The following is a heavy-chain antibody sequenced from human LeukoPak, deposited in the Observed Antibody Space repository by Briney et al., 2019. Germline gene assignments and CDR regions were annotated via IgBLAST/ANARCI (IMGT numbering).Heavy chain of an antibody. CDR3: ARDPSSLRDSFDY. Sequence: GGSLRLSCAAPGFTFGSYWMNWVRQVPGKGLEWVANIKEDGSEKYYVDSAKGRFTISRDNAKNSLFLQMNSLRAEDTAVYYCARDPSSLRDSFDYWGQGTLVTVSS. V-gene: IGHV3-7*01. CDR1: GFTFGSYW. J-gene: IGHJ4*02. CDR2: IKEDGSEK.